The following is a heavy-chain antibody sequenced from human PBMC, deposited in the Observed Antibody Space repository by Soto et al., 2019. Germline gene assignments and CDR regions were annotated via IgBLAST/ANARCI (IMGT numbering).Heavy chain of an antibody. V-gene: IGHV1-8*01. Sequence: HVQLVQSGAEVKKPGASGRVSCQTSGYTFTNYDINWVRQAAGQGLEWMGWMSPNSGNTGYAQIFQGRVSMTRDTSISTAYMELSSLRSEDTAAYYCVTWARSGWDPGFYWSQGTLVTVSS. CDR3: VTWARSGWDPGFY. CDR2: MSPNSGNT. J-gene: IGHJ4*02. D-gene: IGHD6-19*01. CDR1: GYTFTNYD.